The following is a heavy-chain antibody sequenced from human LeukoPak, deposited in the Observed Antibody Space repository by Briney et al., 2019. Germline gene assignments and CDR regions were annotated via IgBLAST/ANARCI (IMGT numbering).Heavy chain of an antibody. CDR1: GFTFSNYA. Sequence: GGSMRLSCAASGFTFSNYAMSWVRQAPGKGLEWVSAISGSGGSAYYADSVKGRFTISRDNSKNTLYLQMNSLRAEDTAIYYCAKLDRAVAGTNAFDVWGQGTMVTVS. V-gene: IGHV3-23*01. D-gene: IGHD6-19*01. CDR2: ISGSGGSA. J-gene: IGHJ3*01. CDR3: AKLDRAVAGTNAFDV.